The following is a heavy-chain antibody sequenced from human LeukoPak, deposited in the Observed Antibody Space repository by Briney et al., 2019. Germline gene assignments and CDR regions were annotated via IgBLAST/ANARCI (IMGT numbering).Heavy chain of an antibody. CDR2: IIPIFGTA. V-gene: IGHV1-69*05. D-gene: IGHD3-3*01. Sequence: GSSVKVSCKASGGTFSSYAISWVRQAPGQGLEWMGRIIPIFGTANSAQKFQGRVTITTDESTSTAYMELSSLRSEDTAVYYCARNVLRFLEWLSPLGYWGQGTLVTVSS. CDR1: GGTFSSYA. CDR3: ARNVLRFLEWLSPLGY. J-gene: IGHJ4*02.